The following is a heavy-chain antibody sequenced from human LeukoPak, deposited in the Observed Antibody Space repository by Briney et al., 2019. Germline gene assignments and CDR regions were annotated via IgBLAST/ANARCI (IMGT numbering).Heavy chain of an antibody. CDR3: AKTTGGWSDP. Sequence: PGGSLRLSCAASGFTFSSNGMHWVRQAPGKGLEWVAVISFDGSNKYYADSVKGRFTISRDNSKNTLYLHMTSLRPDDTAVYYCAKTTGGWSDPWPGNPGHRLL. CDR1: GFTFSSNG. J-gene: IGHJ5*02. D-gene: IGHD4-17*01. V-gene: IGHV3-30*18. CDR2: ISFDGSNK.